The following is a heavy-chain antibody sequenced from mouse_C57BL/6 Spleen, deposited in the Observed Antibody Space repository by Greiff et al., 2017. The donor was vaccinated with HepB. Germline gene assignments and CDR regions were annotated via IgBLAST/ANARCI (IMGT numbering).Heavy chain of an antibody. D-gene: IGHD2-3*01. V-gene: IGHV14-4*01. Sequence: VQLKESGAELVRPGASVKLSCTASGFNIKDDYMHWVKQRPEQGLEWIGWIDPENGDTEYASKFQGKATITADTSSNTAYLQLSSLTSEDTAVYYCTMMGYFDVWGTGTTVTVSS. CDR3: TMMGYFDV. CDR1: GFNIKDDY. J-gene: IGHJ1*03. CDR2: IDPENGDT.